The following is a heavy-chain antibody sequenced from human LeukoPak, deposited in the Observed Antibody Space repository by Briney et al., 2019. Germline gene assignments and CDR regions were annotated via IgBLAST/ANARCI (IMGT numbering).Heavy chain of an antibody. D-gene: IGHD6-19*01. CDR3: AKDRYSSGVYY. CDR1: GFTFSSYS. V-gene: IGHV3-21*04. Sequence: PGGSLRLSCAASGFTFSSYSMNWVRQAPGKGLEWVSSISSSSSYIYYADSVKGRFTISRDNAKNSLYLQMNSLRTEDTALYYCAKDRYSSGVYYWGQGTLVTVSS. CDR2: ISSSSSYI. J-gene: IGHJ4*02.